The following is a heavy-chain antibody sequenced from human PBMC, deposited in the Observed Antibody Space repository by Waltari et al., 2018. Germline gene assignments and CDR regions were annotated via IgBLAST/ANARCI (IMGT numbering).Heavy chain of an antibody. V-gene: IGHV3-48*03. CDR2: ISSSGSTI. J-gene: IGHJ6*03. CDR3: ARDRVPAAIYYYYYMDV. Sequence: EVQLVESGGGLVQPGGSLRLSCAAAGCTFSSYEMNWVRQATRKGLEWVSYISSSGSTIYYADSVKGRFTISRDNAKNSLYLQMNSLRAEDTAVYYCARDRVPAAIYYYYYMDVWGKGTTVTVSS. D-gene: IGHD2-2*02. CDR1: GCTFSSYE.